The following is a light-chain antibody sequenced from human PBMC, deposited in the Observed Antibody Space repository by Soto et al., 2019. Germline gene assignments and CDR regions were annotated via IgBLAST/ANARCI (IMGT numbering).Light chain of an antibody. CDR2: KAS. Sequence: DIQMTQSLSTLSASVGDRVTITCRASQSVSRWVAWYQQKPGKAPKLLIYKASTLESGVPSRFSGSGSGTEFTLAISSLQPDDSATYYCQQYNDNWTFGQGTKVEIK. CDR1: QSVSRW. CDR3: QQYNDNWT. J-gene: IGKJ1*01. V-gene: IGKV1-5*03.